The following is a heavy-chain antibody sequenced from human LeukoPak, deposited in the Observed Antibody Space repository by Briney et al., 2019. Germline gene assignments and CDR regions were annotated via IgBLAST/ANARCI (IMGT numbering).Heavy chain of an antibody. J-gene: IGHJ6*02. CDR3: ARDTYCSITSCYRPNSYYYGRDV. V-gene: IGHV3-74*01. Sequence: PGGSLRLSCAASGFTFSSYWMHWVRQAPGKGLVWVSRINSDGSSTSYADSVKGRFTISRDNAKNTLYLQMNSLRAEDTAVYYCARDTYCSITSCYRPNSYYYGRDVWGQGTTVTVSS. CDR1: GFTFSSYW. D-gene: IGHD2-2*01. CDR2: INSDGSST.